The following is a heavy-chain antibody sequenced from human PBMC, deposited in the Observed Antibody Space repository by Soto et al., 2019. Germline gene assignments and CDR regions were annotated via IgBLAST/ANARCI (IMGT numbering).Heavy chain of an antibody. J-gene: IGHJ6*02. V-gene: IGHV3-30*03. Sequence: GGSLRLSCAASGFTFSSYGMHWVRQAPGKGLEWVAVISYDGSNKYYADSVKGRFTISRDNSKNTLYLQMNSLRAEDTAVYYFAIDYSSSGWFVYYYYGMDVWGQGTTDTVSS. D-gene: IGHD6-19*01. CDR3: AIDYSSSGWFVYYYYGMDV. CDR2: ISYDGSNK. CDR1: GFTFSSYG.